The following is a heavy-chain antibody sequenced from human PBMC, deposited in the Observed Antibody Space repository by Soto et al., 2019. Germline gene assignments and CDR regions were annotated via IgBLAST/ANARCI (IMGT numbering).Heavy chain of an antibody. CDR2: ISAYNGNT. CDR1: GYTFTSYG. Sequence: ASVKVSCKASGYTFTSYGISWVRQAPGQGLEWMGWISAYNGNTNYAQKLQGRVTMTTDTPTSTAYMELRSLRSDDTAVYYCARVRGYSGYEGYYYYGMDVWGQGTTVTVSS. CDR3: ARVRGYSGYEGYYYYGMDV. D-gene: IGHD5-12*01. V-gene: IGHV1-18*04. J-gene: IGHJ6*02.